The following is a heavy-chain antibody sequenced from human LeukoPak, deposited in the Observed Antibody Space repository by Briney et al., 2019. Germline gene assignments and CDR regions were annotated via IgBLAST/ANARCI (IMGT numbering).Heavy chain of an antibody. D-gene: IGHD3-22*01. CDR1: GGSFSGYY. CDR3: ARTYDSSGLDAFDI. V-gene: IGHV4-59*01. CDR2: IYYSGST. J-gene: IGHJ3*02. Sequence: SETLSLTCAVYGGSFSGYYWSWIRQPPGKGLEWIGYIYYSGSTNYNPSLKSRVTISVDTSKNQFSLKLSSVTAADTAVYYCARTYDSSGLDAFDIWGQGTMVTVSS.